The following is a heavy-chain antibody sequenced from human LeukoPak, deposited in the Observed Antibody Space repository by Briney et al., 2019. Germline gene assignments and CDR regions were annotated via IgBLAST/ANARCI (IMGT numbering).Heavy chain of an antibody. V-gene: IGHV3-23*01. J-gene: IGHJ4*02. D-gene: IGHD1-26*01. CDR3: AKGVGTKSRHYFDY. CDR2: ISGSGGST. Sequence: GGSLRLSCAASGFSFSTYAMNWVRQAPGKGLEWVSGISGSGGSTYYADSVKGRFTISRDSSKNTVYLQMNTLRAEDTAVYYCAKGVGTKSRHYFDYWGQGALVTVSS. CDR1: GFSFSTYA.